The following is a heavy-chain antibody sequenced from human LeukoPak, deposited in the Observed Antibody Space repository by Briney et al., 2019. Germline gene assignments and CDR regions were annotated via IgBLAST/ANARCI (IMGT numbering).Heavy chain of an antibody. Sequence: SETLSLTCTVSGGSISSYYWSWIRQPPGKGLEWIGYIYYSGSTNYNPSLKSRVTISVDTSKNQFSLKLSSVTAADTAVYYRARKDWNYRNAFDIWGQGTMVTVSS. CDR2: IYYSGST. CDR1: GGSISSYY. CDR3: ARKDWNYRNAFDI. J-gene: IGHJ3*02. V-gene: IGHV4-59*01. D-gene: IGHD1-7*01.